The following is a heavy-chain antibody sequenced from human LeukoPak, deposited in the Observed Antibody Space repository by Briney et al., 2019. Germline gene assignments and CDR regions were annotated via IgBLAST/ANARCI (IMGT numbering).Heavy chain of an antibody. Sequence: GGSLRLSCAASGFSFDDYGMHWVRQAPGKGLEWVSGIGWNSGRIGYADSVKGRFTISRDNAKDSLYLQMNSLRAEDTALYYCATGHCNTSSCYYYYMDVWGKGTTVTVSS. CDR1: GFSFDDYG. J-gene: IGHJ6*03. D-gene: IGHD2/OR15-2a*01. CDR3: ATGHCNTSSCYYYYMDV. CDR2: IGWNSGRI. V-gene: IGHV3-9*01.